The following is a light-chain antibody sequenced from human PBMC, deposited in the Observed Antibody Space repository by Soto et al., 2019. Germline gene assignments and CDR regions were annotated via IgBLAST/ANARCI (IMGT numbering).Light chain of an antibody. J-gene: IGKJ4*02. CDR2: GAS. Sequence: IVLTQSPGNLDMSPWETTTISCRASQSFSVNYFAWFQQKPGQAPRLLIYGASSRATGIPDRFSGSGSGTDFTLTISSLQPEDFGVYYCQQRSNWPSVTFGGGTKVDIK. V-gene: IGKV3D-20*02. CDR3: QQRSNWPSVT. CDR1: QSFSVNY.